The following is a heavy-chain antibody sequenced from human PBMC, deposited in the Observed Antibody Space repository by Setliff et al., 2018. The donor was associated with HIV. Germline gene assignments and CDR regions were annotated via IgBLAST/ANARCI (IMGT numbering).Heavy chain of an antibody. J-gene: IGHJ5*02. CDR3: AGVRYCSGGSCYGGEYWFDP. CDR1: GYTFTSYY. V-gene: IGHV1-46*01. Sequence: ASVKVSCKASGYTFTSYYIHWVRQAPGQGLKWMGVIHPSGGSTSYAQSFQDRVTMTRDTSTSTVYMELSSLRSEDTAVYYCAGVRYCSGGSCYGGEYWFDPWGQGTLVTVSS. CDR2: IHPSGGST. D-gene: IGHD2-15*01.